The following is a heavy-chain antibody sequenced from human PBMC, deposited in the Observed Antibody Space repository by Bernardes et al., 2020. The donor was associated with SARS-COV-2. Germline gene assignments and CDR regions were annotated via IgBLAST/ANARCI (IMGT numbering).Heavy chain of an antibody. CDR2: ISSDGDNI. CDR1: GFTFSSYA. V-gene: IGHV3-64D*06. CDR3: VKGSVAVAGVDY. Sequence: GRSLRLSCSASGFTFSSYALHWVRQAPGKGLEYVSAISSDGDNIYYADSVKGRFIISRDNSKNMLYLQMSSLRLEDTAMYYCVKGSVAVAGVDYWGQGTLVTVST. J-gene: IGHJ4*02. D-gene: IGHD6-19*01.